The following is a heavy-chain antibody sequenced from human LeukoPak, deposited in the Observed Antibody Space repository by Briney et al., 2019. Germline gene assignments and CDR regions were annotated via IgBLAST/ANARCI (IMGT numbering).Heavy chain of an antibody. V-gene: IGHV4-39*01. J-gene: IGHJ4*02. D-gene: IGHD3-9*01. Sequence: SETLSLTCSVSGGSINSNSHYWDWVRQAPGKGLEWNGYIYYSGTTSYNPSLKSRVTISVDASKNQFSLRLSSVTAADTAVYYCARRGDILTDYAFDYWGQGTLVTVSS. CDR2: IYYSGTT. CDR1: GGSINSNSHY. CDR3: ARRGDILTDYAFDY.